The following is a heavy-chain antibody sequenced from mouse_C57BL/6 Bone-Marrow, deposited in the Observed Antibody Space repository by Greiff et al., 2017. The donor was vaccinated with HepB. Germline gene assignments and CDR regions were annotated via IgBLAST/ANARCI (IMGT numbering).Heavy chain of an antibody. J-gene: IGHJ3*01. V-gene: IGHV14-4*01. CDR1: GFNIKDDY. Sequence: VQLKQSGAELVRPGASVKLSCTASGFNIKDDYMHWVKQRPEQGLEWIGWIDPENGDTEYASKFQGKATITADTSSNTAYLQLSSLTSEDTAVYYCTTSDYDRAYWGQGTLVTVSA. D-gene: IGHD2-4*01. CDR3: TTSDYDRAY. CDR2: IDPENGDT.